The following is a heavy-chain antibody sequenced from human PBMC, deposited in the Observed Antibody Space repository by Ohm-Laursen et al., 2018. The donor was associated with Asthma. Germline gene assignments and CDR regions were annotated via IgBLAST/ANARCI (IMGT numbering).Heavy chain of an antibody. V-gene: IGHV4-30-4*08. CDR1: GGSISSGGYY. CDR2: IYYSGST. Sequence: SQTLSFTCAVSGGSISSGGYYWSWIRQPPGKGLEWIGYIYYSGSTYYNPSLKSRVTISVDTSKNQFSLKLSSVTAADTAVYYCASYLHYYYDSSGYYSDAFDIWGQGTMVTVSS. D-gene: IGHD3-22*01. CDR3: ASYLHYYYDSSGYYSDAFDI. J-gene: IGHJ3*02.